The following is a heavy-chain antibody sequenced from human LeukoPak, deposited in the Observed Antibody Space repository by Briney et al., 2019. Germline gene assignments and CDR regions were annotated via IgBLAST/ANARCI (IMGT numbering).Heavy chain of an antibody. CDR1: GGSISSGSYY. D-gene: IGHD1-26*01. V-gene: IGHV4-61*02. J-gene: IGHJ4*02. CDR2: IYASGST. CDR3: ARDSGSYLPNFDY. Sequence: SETLSLTCTVSGGSISSGSYYWSWIRQPAGKGLEWIGRIYASGSTNYNPSLKSRVTISVDTSKNQFSLKLSSVTAADTAVYYCARDSGSYLPNFDYWGQGTLVSVSS.